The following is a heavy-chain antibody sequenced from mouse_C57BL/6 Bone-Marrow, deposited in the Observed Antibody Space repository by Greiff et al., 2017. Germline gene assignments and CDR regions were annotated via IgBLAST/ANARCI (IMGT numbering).Heavy chain of an antibody. CDR3: ARHERYYDYEGYFDY. J-gene: IGHJ2*01. CDR2: FYPGSGSI. V-gene: IGHV1-62-2*01. D-gene: IGHD2-4*01. Sequence: VQGVESGAELVKPGASVKLSCKASGYIFTEYTIHWVKQRSGQGLEWIGWFYPGSGSIKYNERFKDKATLTADKSSNTVYMELRRLTSEDSAVYFCARHERYYDYEGYFDYWGQGTTLTVSS. CDR1: GYIFTEYT.